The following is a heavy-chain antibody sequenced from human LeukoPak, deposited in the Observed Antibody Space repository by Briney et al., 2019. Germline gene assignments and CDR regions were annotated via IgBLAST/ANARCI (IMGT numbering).Heavy chain of an antibody. CDR2: IYISGST. D-gene: IGHD4-23*01. Sequence: PSETLSLTCTVSGGSISSYYWSWIRQPAGKGLEWIGRIYISGSTNYIPSLKSRVTMSVDTSKNQFSLKLSSVTAADTAVYYCARDLTTVVTPGLLRAFDIWGQGTMVTVSS. CDR1: GGSISSYY. V-gene: IGHV4-4*07. CDR3: ARDLTTVVTPGLLRAFDI. J-gene: IGHJ3*02.